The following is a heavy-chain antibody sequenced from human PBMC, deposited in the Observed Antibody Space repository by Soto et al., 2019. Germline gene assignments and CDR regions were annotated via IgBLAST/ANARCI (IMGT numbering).Heavy chain of an antibody. D-gene: IGHD2-15*01. CDR2: IIPIRGIA. V-gene: IGHV1-69*02. CDR1: GGTLSSYT. CDR3: ARVGRGGGPRSNYY. J-gene: IGHJ4*02. Sequence: VPLVQSGAEVKKPGSSVKVSFKASGGTLSSYTISWVRPAPGQGLEWMGRIIPIRGIANYAQKFQGRGTITADKSTSTAYMEVSSLRSEDTAVYYCARVGRGGGPRSNYYWGRGTLVTVSS.